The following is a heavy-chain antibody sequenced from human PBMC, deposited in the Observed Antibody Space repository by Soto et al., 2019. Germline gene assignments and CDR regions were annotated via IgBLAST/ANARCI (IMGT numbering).Heavy chain of an antibody. CDR1: GDTFKKNV. J-gene: IGHJ6*02. CDR2: TIPALGKT. V-gene: IGHV1-69*10. CDR3: ARGPFRPSAMDV. D-gene: IGHD3-10*01. Sequence: ASVKVSCKTSGDTFKKNVFTWVRQAPGQGLEWMGGTIPALGKTHYIEKFQGRVTITVDDATRTVYMEVSDLTSEDTAIYYCARGPFRPSAMDVWGQGTTVTVSS.